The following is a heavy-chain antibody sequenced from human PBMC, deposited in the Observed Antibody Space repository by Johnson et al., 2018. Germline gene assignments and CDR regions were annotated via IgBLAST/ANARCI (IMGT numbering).Heavy chain of an antibody. V-gene: IGHV3-9*01. CDR3: AKDPVGWLGDGAEYFQH. Sequence: VQLVQSGGGLVQPGRSLRLSCAASGFTFDDYAMHWVRQAPGKGLEWVSGISWNSGSIGYADSVRGRFTISRDNAKNFLYLQMNSLRPEDTALYYCAKDPVGWLGDGAEYFQHWGQGALVTVSS. J-gene: IGHJ1*01. CDR2: ISWNSGSI. CDR1: GFTFDDYA. D-gene: IGHD3-3*01.